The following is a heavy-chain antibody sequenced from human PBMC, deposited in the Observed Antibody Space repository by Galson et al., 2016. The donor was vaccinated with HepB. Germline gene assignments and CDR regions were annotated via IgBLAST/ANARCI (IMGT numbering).Heavy chain of an antibody. CDR1: GFTFSSYA. D-gene: IGHD6-6*01. J-gene: IGHJ4*02. Sequence: SLRLSCAASGFTFSSYAMNWVRQAPGKGLEWVSGISGTGGNTYYADSVKGRFTISRDNSKNTLYLQMNSLRAEDTAVYYCAKDKRVHSSSSADYWGQGTLVTVSS. CDR3: AKDKRVHSSSSADY. V-gene: IGHV3-23*01. CDR2: ISGTGGNT.